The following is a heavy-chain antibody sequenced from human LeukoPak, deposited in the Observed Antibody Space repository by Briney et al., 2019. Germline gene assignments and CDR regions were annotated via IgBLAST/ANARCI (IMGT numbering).Heavy chain of an antibody. D-gene: IGHD6-13*01. Sequence: SSETLSLTCTVSGGSISSRSYYWGWIRQPPGKGLEWIGSIYYSGSTYYNPSLKSRVTISVDTSKNQFSLKPSSVTAADTAVYYCARDRFKEGNISAASPFDYWGQGTLVTVSS. CDR2: IYYSGST. J-gene: IGHJ4*02. V-gene: IGHV4-39*02. CDR3: ARDRFKEGNISAASPFDY. CDR1: GGSISSRSYY.